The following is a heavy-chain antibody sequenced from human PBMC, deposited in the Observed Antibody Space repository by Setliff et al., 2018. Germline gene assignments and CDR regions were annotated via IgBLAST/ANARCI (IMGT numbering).Heavy chain of an antibody. J-gene: IGHJ6*02. CDR2: ISGSGGST. Sequence: GESLKISCAASGFTFSSYAMSWVRQAPGKGLEWVSAISGSGGSTYYADSVKGRFTISRDNSKNTLYLQMNSLRAEDTAVYYCARAWGYYYGMDVWGQGTTVTVSS. CDR3: ARAWGYYYGMDV. V-gene: IGHV3-23*01. CDR1: GFTFSSYA. D-gene: IGHD7-27*01.